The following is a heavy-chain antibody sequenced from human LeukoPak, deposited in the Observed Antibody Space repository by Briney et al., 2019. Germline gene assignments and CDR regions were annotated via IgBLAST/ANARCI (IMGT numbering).Heavy chain of an antibody. Sequence: ASVKVSCKASGYTFTSYYMHWVRQAPGQGLEWMGIINPSGGSTSYAQKFQGRVAMTRDTPTSTVYMELSSLRSEDTAVYYCAKGGHCSGGSCYAGYLFDYWGQGTLVTVSS. D-gene: IGHD2-15*01. V-gene: IGHV1-46*01. J-gene: IGHJ4*02. CDR1: GYTFTSYY. CDR2: INPSGGST. CDR3: AKGGHCSGGSCYAGYLFDY.